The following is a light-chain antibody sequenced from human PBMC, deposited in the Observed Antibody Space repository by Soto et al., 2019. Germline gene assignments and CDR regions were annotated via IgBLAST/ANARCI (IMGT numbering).Light chain of an antibody. Sequence: EIVLTHAPGTLSLSPRERATLSCRASQSVSTSYLAWYQQKPGQAPRLLIYGASSRATGVQYRFSGSGSVTGFTITISILEPEDCAVYYCQQYGNSPCVGGGTKAEIK. V-gene: IGKV3-20*01. CDR1: QSVSTSY. J-gene: IGKJ4*01. CDR3: QQYGNSPC. CDR2: GAS.